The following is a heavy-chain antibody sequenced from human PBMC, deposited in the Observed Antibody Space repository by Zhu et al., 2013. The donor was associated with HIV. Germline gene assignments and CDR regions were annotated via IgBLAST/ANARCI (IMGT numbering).Heavy chain of an antibody. CDR2: IIPIFGTA. Sequence: QVQLVQSGAEVKKPGSSVKVSCKASGGTFSSYAISWVRQAPGQGLEWMGGIIPIFGTANYAQKFQGRVTITADESTSTAYMELSSLRSEDTAVYYCARDREYYYDSSGMGAPFDYWGQGTLVTVSS. J-gene: IGHJ4*02. CDR1: GGTFSSYA. D-gene: IGHD3-22*01. V-gene: IGHV1-69*12. CDR3: ARDREYYYDSSGMGAPFDY.